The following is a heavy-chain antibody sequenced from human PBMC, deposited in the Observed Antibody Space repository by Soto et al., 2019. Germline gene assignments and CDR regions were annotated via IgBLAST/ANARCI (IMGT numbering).Heavy chain of an antibody. V-gene: IGHV1-69*06. CDR1: GGTFSTNA. CDR2: ITPIFGTP. Sequence: QEHLVQSGAEVKKPGSSVKVSCKTTGGTFSTNAISWVRQAPGQGLEWMGEITPIFGTPNYAQKYQGRITITADKSTSTDNMDLSILITEDTAVNYCTRGGLVITDFYYGLVVWGQGTTVTVTS. J-gene: IGHJ6*01. CDR3: TRGGLVITDFYYGLVV. D-gene: IGHD3-9*01.